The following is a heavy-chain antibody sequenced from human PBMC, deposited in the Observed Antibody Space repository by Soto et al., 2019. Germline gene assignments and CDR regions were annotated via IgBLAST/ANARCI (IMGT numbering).Heavy chain of an antibody. V-gene: IGHV1-69*13. CDR2: IIPIFGTA. J-gene: IGHJ4*02. CDR3: ARDRGDGYNYVDFDY. CDR1: GGTFSSYA. D-gene: IGHD5-12*01. Sequence: SVKVSCKASGGTFSSYAISWVRQAPGQGLEWIGGIIPIFGTANYAQKFQGRVTITADESTSTAYMELSSLRSEDTAVYYCARDRGDGYNYVDFDYWGQGTLVTVSS.